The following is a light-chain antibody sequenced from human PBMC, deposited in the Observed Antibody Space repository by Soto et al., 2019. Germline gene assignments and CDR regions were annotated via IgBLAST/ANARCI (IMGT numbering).Light chain of an antibody. J-gene: IGKJ1*01. CDR1: QSVSSN. V-gene: IGKV3-15*01. CDR2: GAS. Sequence: EIVMTQSPATLSVSPGERATLSCRASQSVSSNLAWYQQKPGQAPRLLIYGASTRATGIPARFSGSGSGTEFTLTISSLQSEDFAVYDCQQYNHWAPRGRAFGQGTKVEIK. CDR3: QQYNHWAPRGRA.